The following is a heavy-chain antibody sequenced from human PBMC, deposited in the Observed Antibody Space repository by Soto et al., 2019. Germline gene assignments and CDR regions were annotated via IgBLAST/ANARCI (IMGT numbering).Heavy chain of an antibody. CDR1: GFTFSSYA. Sequence: HPGGSLRLSCAASGFTFSSYAMHWVRQAPGKGLEWVAVISYDGSNKYYADSVKGRFTISRDNSKNTLYLQMNSLRAEDTAVYYCARDRGSGSYTAYRYYYYYGMDVWGQGTTVTVSS. V-gene: IGHV3-30-3*01. J-gene: IGHJ6*02. D-gene: IGHD1-26*01. CDR2: ISYDGSNK. CDR3: ARDRGSGSYTAYRYYYYYGMDV.